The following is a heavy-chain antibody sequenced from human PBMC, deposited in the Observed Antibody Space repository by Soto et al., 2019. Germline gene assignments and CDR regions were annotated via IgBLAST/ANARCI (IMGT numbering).Heavy chain of an antibody. V-gene: IGHV4-39*01. D-gene: IGHD4-17*01. CDR3: VSQRTTVPTQAYFDY. Sequence: XTLSLPCTVSGGSLTNSSYYWGWIRQSPGKGLEWIWSVYYRGRSYSKSSFKRRGTISVDTSKKRFSLSLNSVTASYTAVYFCVSQRTTVPTQAYFDYWGPGALGTVSS. CDR2: VYYRGRS. CDR1: GGSLTNSSYY. J-gene: IGHJ4*02.